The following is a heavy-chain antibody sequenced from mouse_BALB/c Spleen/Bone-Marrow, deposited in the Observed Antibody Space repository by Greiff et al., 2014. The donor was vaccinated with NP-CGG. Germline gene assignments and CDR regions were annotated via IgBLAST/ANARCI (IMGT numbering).Heavy chain of an antibody. J-gene: IGHJ2*01. CDR3: ASYVYGYYFDY. V-gene: IGHV14-3*02. Sequence: VQLQQSGAELVKSGASVKLSCTASGFNIKDTYMHWVKQRPEQGLEWIGRTDPANGNTKYDPKFQGKATITADTSSNTAYLQLSSLTSEDTAVYYCASYVYGYYFDYWGQGTTLTVSS. CDR1: GFNIKDTY. D-gene: IGHD2-2*01. CDR2: TDPANGNT.